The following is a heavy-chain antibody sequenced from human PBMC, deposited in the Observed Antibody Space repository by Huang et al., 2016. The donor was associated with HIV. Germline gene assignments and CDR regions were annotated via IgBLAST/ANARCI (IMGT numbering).Heavy chain of an antibody. CDR1: GGSISTHY. J-gene: IGHJ4*02. D-gene: IGHD3-3*01. V-gene: IGHV4-59*11. CDR2: IDYSGGT. CDR3: ARDHHDFWRGYRRMYFFDH. Sequence: QVQLQESGPGLVKPSETLSLTCTVSGGSISTHYWSWIRQPPGKGLEWIGSIDYSGGTNYSPSIKSRVTILLDTSKNQFSLRVNSVTAADTAMYYCARDHHDFWRGYRRMYFFDHWGQGTLVTVSS.